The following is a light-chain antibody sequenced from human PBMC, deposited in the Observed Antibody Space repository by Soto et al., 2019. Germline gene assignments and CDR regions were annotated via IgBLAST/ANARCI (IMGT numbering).Light chain of an antibody. CDR1: QSVSSSY. V-gene: IGKV3-20*01. CDR2: GAS. CDR3: QQYGSSRLT. J-gene: IGKJ4*02. Sequence: EIVLTQSPGTLSLSPGERVTLSCRASQSVSSSYLAWYQQKPGQAPRLLIYGASTRATGISDRFIGIGSGTDFTFTFSRLEPEDFAVYYCQQYGSSRLTFGGGTKVDIK.